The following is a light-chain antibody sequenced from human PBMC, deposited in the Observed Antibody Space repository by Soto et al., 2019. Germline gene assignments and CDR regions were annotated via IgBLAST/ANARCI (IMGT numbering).Light chain of an antibody. J-gene: IGKJ1*01. CDR2: KAS. CDR3: QQYGSSPWT. Sequence: DIQMTQSPSTLSSSVGDRVTITCLASQSISSWLDWYQQKPGKAPKLLIYKASSLESGVPSRFSGSGSGTDFTLTISRLEPEDFAVYYCQQYGSSPWTFGQGTKVDIK. CDR1: QSISSW. V-gene: IGKV1-5*03.